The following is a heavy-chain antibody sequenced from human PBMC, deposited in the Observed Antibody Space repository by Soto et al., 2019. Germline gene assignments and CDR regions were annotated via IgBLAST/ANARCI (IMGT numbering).Heavy chain of an antibody. CDR3: ARHPLNMDSFILYFDY. CDR1: GGSISSYY. CDR2: IYYSGST. D-gene: IGHD4-4*01. J-gene: IGHJ4*02. V-gene: IGHV4-59*08. Sequence: SETLSLTCTVSGGSISSYYWSWIRQPPGKGLEWIGYIYYSGSTNYNPSLKSRVTISVDTSKNQFSLKLSSVTAADTAVYYCARHPLNMDSFILYFDYWGQGTLVTVSS.